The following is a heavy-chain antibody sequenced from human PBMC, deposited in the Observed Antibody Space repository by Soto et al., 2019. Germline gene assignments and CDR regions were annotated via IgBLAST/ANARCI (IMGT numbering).Heavy chain of an antibody. CDR2: INHSGST. CDR1: GGSFSGYY. Sequence: PSETLSLTCAVYGGSFSGYYWSWIRQPPGKGLEWIGEINHSGSTNYNPSLKSRVTISVDTSKNQFSLKLNSVTAADTAVYYCARVGGRGYSYTFLYYFDYWGQGTLVTVSS. J-gene: IGHJ4*02. CDR3: ARVGGRGYSYTFLYYFDY. D-gene: IGHD5-18*01. V-gene: IGHV4-34*01.